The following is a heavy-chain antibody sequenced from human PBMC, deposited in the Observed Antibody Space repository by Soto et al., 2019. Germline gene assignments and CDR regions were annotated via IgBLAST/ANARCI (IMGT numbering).Heavy chain of an antibody. V-gene: IGHV3-23*01. CDR2: ITGSGGNT. D-gene: IGHD6-19*01. J-gene: IGHJ4*02. Sequence: GGSLRLSCAASGFTFSTYSMSWVRQAPGKGLEWVSAITGSGGNTYYADSVKGRFTISRDNSKSTLYLQMNSLRAEDTAMYYCAKSEYSSGWWGIDYWGQGTLVTVSS. CDR3: AKSEYSSGWWGIDY. CDR1: GFTFSTYS.